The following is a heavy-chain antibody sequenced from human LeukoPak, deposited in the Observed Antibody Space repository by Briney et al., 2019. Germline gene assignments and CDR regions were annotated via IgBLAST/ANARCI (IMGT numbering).Heavy chain of an antibody. CDR2: IFPGASDT. CDR3: ARPGSQLWLMDFDY. D-gene: IGHD5-18*01. CDR1: GYSFTSYW. V-gene: IGHV5-51*01. J-gene: IGHJ4*02. Sequence: GEPLKTSCKASGYSFTSYWIGWVRKMPGKGLEWMGIIFPGASDTRYSPSFQGQVTSSADKSISTAYLQWSSLEASDTAMYYCARPGSQLWLMDFDYWGQGTLVTVSS.